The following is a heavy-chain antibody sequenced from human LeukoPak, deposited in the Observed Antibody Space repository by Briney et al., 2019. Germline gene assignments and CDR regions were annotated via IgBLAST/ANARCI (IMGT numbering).Heavy chain of an antibody. CDR3: ARDANGGWYSDWFFDL. D-gene: IGHD6-19*01. J-gene: IGHJ2*01. CDR2: VDSRGNA. V-gene: IGHV4-4*07. Sequence: SETLSLTCTVSGGSFTSEHWNWVRQTAGKGLEWIGRVDSRGNANYNPSLRSRVALSADTSKNQFFLRLNSVTAADTAVYYCARDANGGWYSDWFFDLWGRGTLVTVSS. CDR1: GGSFTSEH.